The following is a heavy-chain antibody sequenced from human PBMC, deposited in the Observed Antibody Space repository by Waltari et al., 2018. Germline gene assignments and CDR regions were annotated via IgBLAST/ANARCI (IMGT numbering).Heavy chain of an antibody. J-gene: IGHJ3*02. CDR3: ATALGDSISASRPFEI. CDR1: GYTLSNYY. V-gene: IGHV1-69-2*01. CDR2: VDPEDGQT. D-gene: IGHD3-3*02. Sequence: EVRLLQSGAEVKKPGTTLKISCRLSGYTLSNYYIHWIQQAPGKGLQWMGLVDPEDGQTKDAEALQGRISMTADSSTETVYMELTSLTSDDSAVYYCATALGDSISASRPFEIWGQGTVITVSS.